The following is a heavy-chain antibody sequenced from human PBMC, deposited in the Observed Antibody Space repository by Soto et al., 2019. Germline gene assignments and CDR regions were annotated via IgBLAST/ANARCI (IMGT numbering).Heavy chain of an antibody. V-gene: IGHV4-4*02. D-gene: IGHD6-13*01. CDR1: GDSITSTYW. Sequence: PSETLSLTCAVPGDSITSTYWSVLPQPPGKGLEWIAVIHHSGVTNYNPSLKSRVIISLDKSKNQFSLQLNSMTAADTAVYYCSRPEPFTAAGPYWGQGVMGTVSS. CDR3: SRPEPFTAAGPY. J-gene: IGHJ4*02. CDR2: IHHSGVT.